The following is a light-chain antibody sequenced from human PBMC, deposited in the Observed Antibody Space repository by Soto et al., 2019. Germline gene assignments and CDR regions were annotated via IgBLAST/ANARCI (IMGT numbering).Light chain of an antibody. V-gene: IGKV1-39*01. CDR2: AAS. CDR1: QSIRSH. J-gene: IGKJ3*01. CDR3: QQSFSSPFT. Sequence: IQMTQSPPSLSASVGDRVTITCRASQSIRSHLNWYQQKAGKAPKVLIYAASSLQGGVPSRFSGSGSGTDFTLTIKSLQPEDFATYYCQQSFSSPFTFGPGTKVDIK.